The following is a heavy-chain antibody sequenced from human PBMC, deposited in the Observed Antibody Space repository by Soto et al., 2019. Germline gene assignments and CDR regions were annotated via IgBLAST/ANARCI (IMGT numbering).Heavy chain of an antibody. V-gene: IGHV1-18*01. Sequence: GASVKVSCKSSGYTLTSYGISCVRQAPGQGLEWMGWISAYNGNTNYAQKLQGRVTMTTDTSTSTAYMELRSLRSDDTAVYYCARALHIAAPDYWGQGTLVTVSS. D-gene: IGHD6-6*01. CDR2: ISAYNGNT. CDR1: GYTLTSYG. CDR3: ARALHIAAPDY. J-gene: IGHJ4*02.